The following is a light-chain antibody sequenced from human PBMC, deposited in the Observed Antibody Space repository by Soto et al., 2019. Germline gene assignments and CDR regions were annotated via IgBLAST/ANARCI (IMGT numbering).Light chain of an antibody. CDR3: SSQGGKNTPYV. V-gene: IGLV2-8*01. Sequence: QSALTQPPSASGSPGQSVAISCTGTSSDIGGYNFVSWYQQHPGKAPKLMIYEVTKRPSGVPDRFSGSKSGNTATLIVSGLQPEDGADYSCSSQGGKNTPYVFGPGTKLTVL. J-gene: IGLJ1*01. CDR2: EVT. CDR1: SSDIGGYNF.